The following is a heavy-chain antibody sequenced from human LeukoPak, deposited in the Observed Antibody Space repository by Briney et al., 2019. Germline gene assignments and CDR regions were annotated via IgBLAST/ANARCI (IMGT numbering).Heavy chain of an antibody. D-gene: IGHD3-10*01. CDR1: GGSFSGYY. CDR3: ARWSGGSGSYHLGNYGMDV. Sequence: SETLSLTCAVYGGSFSGYYWSWIRQPPGKGLEWIGEVNHSGSINYNPSLKSRVTISVDTSKNQFSLKLSSVTAADTAVYYCARWSGGSGSYHLGNYGMDVWGKGTTVTVSS. J-gene: IGHJ6*04. V-gene: IGHV4-34*01. CDR2: VNHSGSI.